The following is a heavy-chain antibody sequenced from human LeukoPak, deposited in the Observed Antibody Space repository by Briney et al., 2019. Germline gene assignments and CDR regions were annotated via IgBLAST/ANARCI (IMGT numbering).Heavy chain of an antibody. J-gene: IGHJ4*02. Sequence: GGSLRLSCAASGFTVSSNYMSWVRQAPGKGLEWVSVIYSGGSTYYADSVKGRFTISRDNSKNTLYLQMNSLRAEDTAVYYCARVYGSGSYRGAHFDYWGQGTLVTVSS. V-gene: IGHV3-66*01. CDR1: GFTVSSNY. D-gene: IGHD3-10*01. CDR3: ARVYGSGSYRGAHFDY. CDR2: IYSGGST.